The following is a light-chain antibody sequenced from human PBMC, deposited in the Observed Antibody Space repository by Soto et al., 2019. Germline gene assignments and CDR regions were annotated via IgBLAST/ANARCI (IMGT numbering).Light chain of an antibody. V-gene: IGKV3-15*01. CDR3: QQYNNWFMYT. CDR1: QSVSSN. Sequence: EIVMTQSPATLSVSPGERATLSCRASQSVSSNLAWYQQKPGQAPRLLIYGASTRATGIPARFSGSGSGTEFTLTISSLQSEDFAVYYCQQYNNWFMYTFGQGTKVDIK. J-gene: IGKJ2*01. CDR2: GAS.